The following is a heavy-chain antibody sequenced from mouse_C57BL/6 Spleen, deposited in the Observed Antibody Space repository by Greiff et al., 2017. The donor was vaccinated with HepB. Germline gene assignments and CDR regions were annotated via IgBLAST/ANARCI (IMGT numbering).Heavy chain of an antibody. CDR1: GYTFTSYW. CDR3: ARGIPFDV. J-gene: IGHJ1*03. CDR2: IDPSDSYT. V-gene: IGHV1-69*01. Sequence: QVQLQQSGAELVMPGASVKLSCKASGYTFTSYWMHWVKQRPGQGLEWIGEIDPSDSYTNYNQKFKGKSTLTVDKSSSTAYMQLSSLTSEDSAVYYCARGIPFDVWGTGTTVTVSS.